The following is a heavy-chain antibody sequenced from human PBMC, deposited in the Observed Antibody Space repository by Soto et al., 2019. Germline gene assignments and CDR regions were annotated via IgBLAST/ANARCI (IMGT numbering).Heavy chain of an antibody. D-gene: IGHD5-12*01. CDR3: ARDHSGSRDGYNLYYYGMDV. CDR1: GDSVSSNSAA. V-gene: IGHV6-1*01. Sequence: QSQTLSLTCAISGDSVSSNSAAWNWIRQSPSRGLEWLGRTYYRSKWYNDYAVSVKSRITINPDTSKNQFSLQLNSVTPEDTAVYYCARDHSGSRDGYNLYYYGMDVWGQGTTVTVSS. CDR2: TYYRSKWYN. J-gene: IGHJ6*02.